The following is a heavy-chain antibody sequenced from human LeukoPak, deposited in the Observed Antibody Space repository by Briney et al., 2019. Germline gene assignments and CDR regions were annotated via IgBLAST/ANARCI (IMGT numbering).Heavy chain of an antibody. CDR2: IYYSGST. Sequence: PSETLSLTCTVSGGSISSGDYYWSWIRQPPGKGLEWIGYIYYSGSTYYNPSLKSRVTISVDTSKNQFSLKLSSVTAADTAVYYCARAPHGHDYGGTLDYWGQGTLVTVSS. J-gene: IGHJ4*02. CDR3: ARAPHGHDYGGTLDY. CDR1: GGSISSGDYY. D-gene: IGHD4-23*01. V-gene: IGHV4-30-4*01.